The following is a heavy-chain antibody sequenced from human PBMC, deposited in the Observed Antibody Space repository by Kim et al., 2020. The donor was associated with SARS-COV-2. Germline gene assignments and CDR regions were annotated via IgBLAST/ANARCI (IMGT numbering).Heavy chain of an antibody. CDR3: VRDGQCSRDSCQFDF. CDR2: IYYDRSHI. V-gene: IGHV3-33*01. CDR1: GFTFSRYG. Sequence: GGSLRLSCAASGFTFSRYGMHWVRQAPGKGLEWVAIIYYDRSHIYYADSVKGRFTISRDNSKNMLYLQMNSLRAEDTAVYYCVRDGQCSRDSCQFDFWGQGTLVTVSS. J-gene: IGHJ4*02. D-gene: IGHD2-2*01.